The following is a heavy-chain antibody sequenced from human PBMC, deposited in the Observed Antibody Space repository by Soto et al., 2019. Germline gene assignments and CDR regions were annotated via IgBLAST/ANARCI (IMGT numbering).Heavy chain of an antibody. CDR2: VSHSGST. CDR1: GGSFSGYY. D-gene: IGHD3-9*01. CDR3: ASGDVLTGYQY. V-gene: IGHV4-34*01. J-gene: IGHJ4*02. Sequence: PSETLSLTCAVYGGSFSGYYWSWIRQPPGKGLERIGEVSHSGSTKYNPSLKTRVTISVDTSKNQFSLKLSSVTAADTAVYYCASGDVLTGYQYWGQGAPVTVSS.